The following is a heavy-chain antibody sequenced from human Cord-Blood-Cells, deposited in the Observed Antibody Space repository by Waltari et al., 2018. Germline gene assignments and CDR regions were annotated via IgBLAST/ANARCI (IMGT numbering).Heavy chain of an antibody. V-gene: IGHV1-2*02. CDR3: ARVKAAAGYYYYYYMDV. J-gene: IGHJ6*03. CDR2: INPNSCGT. Sequence: QVQLVQSGAEVKKPGASVKVSCKASGYTFTGYYMHWVRQAPGQGLEWMGWINPNSCGTNYAQKFQGRVTMTRDTSISTAYMELSRLRSDDTAVYYCARVKAAAGYYYYYYMDVWGKGTTVTVSS. CDR1: GYTFTGYY. D-gene: IGHD6-13*01.